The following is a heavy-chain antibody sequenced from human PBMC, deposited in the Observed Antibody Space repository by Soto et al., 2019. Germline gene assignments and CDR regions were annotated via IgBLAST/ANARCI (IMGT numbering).Heavy chain of an antibody. CDR3: AREMGACSDSSCYPGPYDS. J-gene: IGHJ5*02. Sequence: GGSLRLSCAAYGFTFTSYSMNWVRQAPGQGLEWVSYITSKSNTIKHADSVKGRFTVSRDNDKNSLYLQLNSPRDEDTAVYYCAREMGACSDSSCYPGPYDSWGQGTLVTVSS. D-gene: IGHD3-16*01. CDR2: ITSKSNTI. CDR1: GFTFTSYS. V-gene: IGHV3-48*02.